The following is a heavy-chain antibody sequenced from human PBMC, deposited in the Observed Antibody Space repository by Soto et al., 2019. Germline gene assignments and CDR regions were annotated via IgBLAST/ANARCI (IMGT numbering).Heavy chain of an antibody. Sequence: PGGSLRLSCAASGFTFSNAWMSWVRQAPGKGLEWVGRIKSKTDGGTTDYAAPVKGRFTISRDDSKNTLYLQMNSLKTEDTAVYYCTTDVSPEVTMVRGVIDYWGQGTLVTVSS. V-gene: IGHV3-15*01. J-gene: IGHJ4*02. CDR1: GFTFSNAW. CDR3: TTDVSPEVTMVRGVIDY. D-gene: IGHD3-10*01. CDR2: IKSKTDGGTT.